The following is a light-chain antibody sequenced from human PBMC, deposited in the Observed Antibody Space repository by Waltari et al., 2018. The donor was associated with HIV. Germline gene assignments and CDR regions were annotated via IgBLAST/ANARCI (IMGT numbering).Light chain of an antibody. V-gene: IGLV1-44*01. Sequence: QSVLTQPPSASGTPGQRVTISCSGRSSNIGSNTVTWYRQLPGTAPKLLIYSNNQRPSGVPDRFSGSKSGTSASLAISGLQSDYEADYYCATWDDSLNGWVFGGGTKLTVL. CDR1: SSNIGSNT. J-gene: IGLJ3*02. CDR3: ATWDDSLNGWV. CDR2: SNN.